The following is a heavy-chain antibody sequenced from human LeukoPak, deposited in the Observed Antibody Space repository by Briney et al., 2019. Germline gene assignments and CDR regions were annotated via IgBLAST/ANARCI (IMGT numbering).Heavy chain of an antibody. CDR2: ISYDGST. CDR3: ARDDFGELKGCDY. Sequence: SETLSLTCTVSGGSFSSSSYYWGWIRQPPGKGLEWIGSISYDGSTYYNPSLKSRVTISVDTSKNQFSLKLSSMTAADTAVYYCARDDFGELKGCDYWGQGTLVTVSS. V-gene: IGHV4-39*02. CDR1: GGSFSSSSYY. J-gene: IGHJ4*02. D-gene: IGHD3-10*01.